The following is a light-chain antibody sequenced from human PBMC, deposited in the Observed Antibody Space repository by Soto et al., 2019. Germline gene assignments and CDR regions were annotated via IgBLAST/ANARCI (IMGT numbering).Light chain of an antibody. Sequence: QSVLTQPPSVSAAPGQKVTISCSGSSSNIGNNYVSWYQHLPGTAPKLLIYDNNKRPPGIPDRFSGAKSGTSATLGITGLPTGDEADYYCGTWDSSLSAVVFGGGTKLTVL. J-gene: IGLJ2*01. V-gene: IGLV1-51*01. CDR1: SSNIGNNY. CDR2: DNN. CDR3: GTWDSSLSAVV.